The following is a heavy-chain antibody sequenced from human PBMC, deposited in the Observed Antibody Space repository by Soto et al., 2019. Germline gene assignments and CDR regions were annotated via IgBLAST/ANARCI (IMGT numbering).Heavy chain of an antibody. CDR1: GFTVSSNY. J-gene: IGHJ1*01. V-gene: IGHV3-53*01. CDR2: LYPNGRA. D-gene: IGHD4-4*01. CDR3: ASPGKSSNWCYEH. Sequence: GGSLRLSCAASGFTVSSNYLTWVRQAPGKGLKWVSVLYPNGRAYYADSVKGRFTISTDNSKNSVYLQMNTLRAEDTAVYYCASPGKSSNWCYEHWGQGTLVTVSS.